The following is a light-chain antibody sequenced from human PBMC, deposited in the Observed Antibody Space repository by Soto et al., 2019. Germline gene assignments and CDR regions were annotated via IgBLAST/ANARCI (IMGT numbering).Light chain of an antibody. J-gene: IGKJ2*01. CDR3: QQSYGPPYT. CDR1: QSVLFHSNNKNY. V-gene: IGKV4-1*01. Sequence: DIVMTQSPASLAVSLGERATINCKSSQSVLFHSNNKNYLAWYQQKPGQPPNLLISWASTRESGVPDRFSGSGSDTDFTLTISSLQAEDVAVYYCQQSYGPPYTFGQGTQLEIK. CDR2: WAS.